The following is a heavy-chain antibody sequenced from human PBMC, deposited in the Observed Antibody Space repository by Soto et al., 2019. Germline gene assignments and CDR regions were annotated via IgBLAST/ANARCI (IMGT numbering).Heavy chain of an antibody. V-gene: IGHV4-59*08. D-gene: IGHD4-17*01. J-gene: IGHJ4*02. CDR1: GGSISGYY. CDR3: GRISPHGDYAS. CDR2: VYNGNT. Sequence: QVQLQESGPGVVKPSETLSLTCTISGGSISGYYWTWIRQSPGKGLEYIGYVYNGNTNYNPSLNRRVLIPEDTPKTRFPLRLGSVPAADTAVYYWGRISPHGDYASGGQEPLVTVSS.